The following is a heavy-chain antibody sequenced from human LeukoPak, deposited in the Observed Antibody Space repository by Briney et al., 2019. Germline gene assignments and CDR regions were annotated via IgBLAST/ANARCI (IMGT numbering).Heavy chain of an antibody. D-gene: IGHD3-22*01. V-gene: IGHV3-21*01. CDR2: ITSSSSYI. Sequence: GGSLRLSCAASGFTLSSYTMNWVRQAPGKGLEWVSSITSSSSYIYYADSVKGRFTISRDNAKNSLYLQMNSLRAEDTAVYYCARRHKYYYDSSGYYNWGQGTLVTVSS. J-gene: IGHJ4*02. CDR1: GFTLSSYT. CDR3: ARRHKYYYDSSGYYN.